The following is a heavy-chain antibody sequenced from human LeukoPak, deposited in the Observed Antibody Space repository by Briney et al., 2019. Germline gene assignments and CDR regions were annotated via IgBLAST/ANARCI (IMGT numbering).Heavy chain of an antibody. V-gene: IGHV1-69*05. CDR2: IMPLFNTA. Sequence: SVKVSCKASGGTFSSYSLTWVRQAPGQGLEWMGGIMPLFNTANYAQQFQGRVTITTDESTSTAYMELSSLRFEDTAMYYCARVDRYHYYLDVWGKGTTVTVSS. CDR3: ARVDRYHYYLDV. CDR1: GGTFSSYS. J-gene: IGHJ6*03.